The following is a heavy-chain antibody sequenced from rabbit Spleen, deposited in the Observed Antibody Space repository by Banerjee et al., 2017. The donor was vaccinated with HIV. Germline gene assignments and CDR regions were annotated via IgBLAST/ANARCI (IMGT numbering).Heavy chain of an antibody. D-gene: IGHD1-1*01. Sequence: QSLEESGGDLVKPGASLTLTCTASGFSFSSSYWIWWVRQAPGKGLELIACIYTDTDTTYYTSWAKGRFTISKTSSTTVTLQMTSLTVADTATYFCARDSGSGHYIDVLFSLWGPGTLVTVS. CDR2: IYTDTDTT. V-gene: IGHV1S40*01. CDR1: GFSFSSSYW. CDR3: ARDSGSGHYIDVLFSL. J-gene: IGHJ4*01.